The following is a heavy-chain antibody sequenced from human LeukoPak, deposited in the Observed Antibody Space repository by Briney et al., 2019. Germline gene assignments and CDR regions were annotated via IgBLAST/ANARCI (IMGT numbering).Heavy chain of an antibody. CDR3: ARGDIPQYSSSWYRTYNWFDP. J-gene: IGHJ5*02. V-gene: IGHV4-34*01. CDR2: INHSGST. CDR1: GGSFSGYY. D-gene: IGHD6-13*01. Sequence: PSETLSLTCAVYGGSFSGYYWSWIRQPPGKGLEWIGEINHSGSTNYNPSLKSRVTISVDTSKNQFSLKLSSVTAADTAVYYCARGDIPQYSSSWYRTYNWFDPWGQGTLVTVSS.